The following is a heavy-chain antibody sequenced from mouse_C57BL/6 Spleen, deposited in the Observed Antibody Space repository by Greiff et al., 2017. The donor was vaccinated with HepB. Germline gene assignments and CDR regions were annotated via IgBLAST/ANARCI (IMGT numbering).Heavy chain of an antibody. V-gene: IGHV1-82*01. CDR2: IYPGDGDT. J-gene: IGHJ2*01. D-gene: IGHD4-1*01. Sequence: QVQLQQSGPELVKPGASVKISCKASGYAFSSSWMNWVKQRPGKGLEWIGRIYPGDGDTNYNGKFKGKATLTADKSSSTAYMQLSSLTSEDSAVYFCAELTGHFDYWGQGTTLTVSS. CDR1: GYAFSSSW. CDR3: AELTGHFDY.